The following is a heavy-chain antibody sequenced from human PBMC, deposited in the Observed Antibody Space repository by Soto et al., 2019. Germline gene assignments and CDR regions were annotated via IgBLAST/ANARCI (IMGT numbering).Heavy chain of an antibody. CDR3: ARDRETGSHYYYYYGMDV. J-gene: IGHJ6*02. V-gene: IGHV6-1*01. Sequence: KQSQTLSLTCAISGDSVSSNSAAWNWIRQSPSRGLEWLGRTYYRSKWYNDYAVSVKSRITINPDTSKNQFSLQLNSVTPEDTAVYYCARDRETGSHYYYYYGMDVWGQGTTVTVSS. CDR2: TYYRSKWYN. D-gene: IGHD3-10*01. CDR1: GDSVSSNSAA.